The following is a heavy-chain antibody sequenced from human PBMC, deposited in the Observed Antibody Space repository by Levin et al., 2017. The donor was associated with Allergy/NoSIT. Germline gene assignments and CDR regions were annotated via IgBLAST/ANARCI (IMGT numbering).Heavy chain of an antibody. J-gene: IGHJ6*02. Sequence: ASVKVSCKASGGTFSSYAISWVRQAPGQGLEWMGGIIPIFGTANYAQKFQGRVTITADESTSTAYMELSSLRSEDTAVYYCARGDFPIAVADNYYYYGMDVWGQGTTVTVSS. CDR2: IIPIFGTA. CDR3: ARGDFPIAVADNYYYYGMDV. V-gene: IGHV1-69*13. CDR1: GGTFSSYA. D-gene: IGHD6-19*01.